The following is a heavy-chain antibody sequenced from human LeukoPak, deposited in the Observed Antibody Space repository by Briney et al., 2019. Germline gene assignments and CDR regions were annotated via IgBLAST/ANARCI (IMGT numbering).Heavy chain of an antibody. CDR2: INPKGGGT. CDR3: TRGSPLSGATRNPFAH. D-gene: IGHD1-14*01. Sequence: ASVKVSYKASGYTFTHYYMRWVRRAPGQGLEWMGWINPKGGGTKYAQKFQGRVTMARDTSISTAYMELSSLTSDDAAVYYCTRGSPLSGATRNPFAHWGQGTLVTVSS. CDR1: GYTFTHYY. V-gene: IGHV1-2*02. J-gene: IGHJ4*02.